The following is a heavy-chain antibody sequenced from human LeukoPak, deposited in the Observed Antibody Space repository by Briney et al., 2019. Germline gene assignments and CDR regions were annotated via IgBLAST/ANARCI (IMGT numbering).Heavy chain of an antibody. CDR2: ISGSGGST. Sequence: PGGSLRLSCAASGFTFSSYAMSWVRQAPGKGLEWVSAISGSGGSTYYADSVKGRFTISRDNSKNTLYLQMNSLRAEDTAVYYCARASDYYGSGSYADAFDIWSQGTMVTVSS. CDR3: ARASDYYGSGSYADAFDI. D-gene: IGHD3-10*01. J-gene: IGHJ3*02. CDR1: GFTFSSYA. V-gene: IGHV3-23*01.